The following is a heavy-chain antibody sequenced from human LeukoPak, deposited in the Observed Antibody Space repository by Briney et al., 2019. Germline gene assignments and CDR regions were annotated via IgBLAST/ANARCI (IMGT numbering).Heavy chain of an antibody. J-gene: IGHJ2*01. V-gene: IGHV4-4*02. CDR2: IYHSGST. CDR1: GGSIRSSNW. D-gene: IGHD3-3*01. Sequence: SETLSLTCAVSGGSIRSSNWWGWVRQPPGEGLEWIGEIYHSGSTNYNPSPKSRVTISVDKSKNQFSLKLSSVTAADTAVYYCAGEPKRRITIFGVVTRRYWYFDLWGRGTLVTVSS. CDR3: AGEPKRRITIFGVVTRRYWYFDL.